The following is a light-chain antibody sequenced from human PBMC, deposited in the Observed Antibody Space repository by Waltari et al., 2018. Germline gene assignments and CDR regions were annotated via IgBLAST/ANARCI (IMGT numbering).Light chain of an antibody. CDR1: SSDVGGYNY. Sequence: QSALTQPASVSGSPGQSITISCTGTSSDVGGYNYVSWYQQHPGKAPKLMIYEVSNRPSGVSKRFSGSKSGNTASLTISGLQAEDEADYYCSSYTSSSTLDVVFGGGTKLTVL. CDR3: SSYTSSSTLDVV. CDR2: EVS. J-gene: IGLJ2*01. V-gene: IGLV2-14*01.